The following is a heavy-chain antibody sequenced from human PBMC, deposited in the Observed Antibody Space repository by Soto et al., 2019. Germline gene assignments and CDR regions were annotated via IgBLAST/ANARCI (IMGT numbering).Heavy chain of an antibody. D-gene: IGHD2-15*01. J-gene: IGHJ2*01. CDR1: GFTFGDYA. Sequence: GGSLRLSWSASGFTFGDYAINWFRQAPGKGLEWVGFIRGKTYSAATDYAASVKGRFTISRDDSKSIVYLQMNSLKTEDTAVYYCAKRAALEYCSGNSCPTWYFDPWGRGTLVTVSS. CDR3: AKRAALEYCSGNSCPTWYFDP. CDR2: IRGKTYSAAT. V-gene: IGHV3-49*03.